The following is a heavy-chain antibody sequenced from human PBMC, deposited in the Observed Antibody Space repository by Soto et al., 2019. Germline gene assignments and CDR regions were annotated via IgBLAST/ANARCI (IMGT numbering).Heavy chain of an antibody. CDR2: IRSSGNTI. CDR3: ARGGFGSGYYALFDY. Sequence: EVQLVESGGGLVQPGGSLRLSCAASGFTFSSYEMNWVRQAPGKGLEWVSYIRSSGNTIYYADSVKGRFTISRDNAKNSLYLQMNSLRAEDTAVYYCARGGFGSGYYALFDYWGQGTLVTVSS. J-gene: IGHJ4*02. D-gene: IGHD3-3*01. V-gene: IGHV3-48*03. CDR1: GFTFSSYE.